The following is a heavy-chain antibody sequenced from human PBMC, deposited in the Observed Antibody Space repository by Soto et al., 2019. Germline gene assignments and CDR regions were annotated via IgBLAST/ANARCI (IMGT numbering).Heavy chain of an antibody. CDR1: GYTFTSYD. D-gene: IGHD1-1*01. J-gene: IGHJ4*02. CDR2: MNPNTGNS. V-gene: IGHV1-8*01. CDR3: ARRAETNGWNGFGADKYYFDF. Sequence: ASVKVSCKASGYTFTSYDIYWVRQATGQGLEWMGWMNPNTGNSGYAQKFQGRVTMTSDTSMSTAHMELSSLRSEGTAVYYCARRAETNGWNGFGADKYYFDFWGQGPLVTVSS.